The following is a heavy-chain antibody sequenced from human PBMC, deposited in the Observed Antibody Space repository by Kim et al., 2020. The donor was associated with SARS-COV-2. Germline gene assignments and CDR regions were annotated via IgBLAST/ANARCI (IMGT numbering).Heavy chain of an antibody. J-gene: IGHJ4*02. CDR1: GASISSDYY. Sequence: SETLSLTCTVSGASISSDYYWTWIRQPAGKGLEWIGRIHPTGGTNYYPSLQSRVTLSIDTSKNMVSLRMTSVTAADTAVYYCTRAIYDTSGYRIDYWGQGILVTVSS. CDR2: IHPTGGT. CDR3: TRAIYDTSGYRIDY. V-gene: IGHV4-4*07. D-gene: IGHD3-22*01.